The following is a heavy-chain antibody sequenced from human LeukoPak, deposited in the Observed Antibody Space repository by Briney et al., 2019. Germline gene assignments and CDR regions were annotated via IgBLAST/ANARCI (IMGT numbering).Heavy chain of an antibody. CDR1: GFTFSSYA. V-gene: IGHV3-23*01. CDR3: AKDKDYYDSGDYFDY. D-gene: IGHD3-22*01. Sequence: HPGGSLRLSCAASGFTFSSYAMSWVRQAPGKGLEWVSVISGSGGSTYYADSVRGRFTISRDNSKNTLYLQMNSLRAEDTAVYYCAKDKDYYDSGDYFDYWGQGTLVTVSS. J-gene: IGHJ4*02. CDR2: ISGSGGST.